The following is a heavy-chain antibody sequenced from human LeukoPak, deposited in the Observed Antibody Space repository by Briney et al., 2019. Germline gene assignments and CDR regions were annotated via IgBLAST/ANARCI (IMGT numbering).Heavy chain of an antibody. D-gene: IGHD6-6*01. J-gene: IGHJ5*02. V-gene: IGHV4-34*01. CDR1: GGSFSGYY. CDR2: INHSGST. Sequence: SETLSLTCAVYGGSFSGYYWSWIRQPPGKGLEWIGEINHSGSTNYNPSLKSRVTISVDTSKNQFSLKLSSVTAADTAVYYCARQIAARLPQNWFDPWGQGTLVTVSS. CDR3: ARQIAARLPQNWFDP.